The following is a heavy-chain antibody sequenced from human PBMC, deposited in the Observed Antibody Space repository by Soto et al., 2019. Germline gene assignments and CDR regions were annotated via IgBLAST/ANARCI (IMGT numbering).Heavy chain of an antibody. CDR3: AKDGGREGYFGNWFDP. J-gene: IGHJ5*02. Sequence: QVQLVQSGAEVKKPGSSVKVSCKASGGTFSNYAITWVRQAPGQGLEWLGRIIPIFGTRDYAQKFQGRVTITAXXXTXXAYMELSSLRSDDTAVYSCAKDGGREGYFGNWFDPWGQGTLVTVSS. D-gene: IGHD2-15*01. CDR1: GGTFSNYA. V-gene: IGHV1-69*15. CDR2: IIPIFGTR.